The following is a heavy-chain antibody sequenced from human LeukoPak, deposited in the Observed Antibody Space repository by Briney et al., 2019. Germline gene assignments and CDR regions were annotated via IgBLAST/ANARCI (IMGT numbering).Heavy chain of an antibody. D-gene: IGHD4-17*01. Sequence: GASVKVSCKASGYTFTGYYMHWVRQAPGRGLEWMGWINPNSGGTNYAQKFQGRVTMTRDTSISTAYMELSRLRSDDTAVYYCARDGGDYRSYYFDYWGQGTLVTVSS. V-gene: IGHV1-2*02. J-gene: IGHJ4*02. CDR2: INPNSGGT. CDR1: GYTFTGYY. CDR3: ARDGGDYRSYYFDY.